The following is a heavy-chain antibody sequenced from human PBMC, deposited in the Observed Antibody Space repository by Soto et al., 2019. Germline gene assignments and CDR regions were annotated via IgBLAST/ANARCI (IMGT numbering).Heavy chain of an antibody. J-gene: IGHJ4*02. D-gene: IGHD3-10*01. CDR2: INGDSDDT. Sequence: QVQLVQSGAEVKKPGASVKVSCKPSGYTFTGHSMHWVRQAPGQRPEWMGCINGDSDDTRYSQTFQDRVTINKDTSACTGYMELRSLRFEDTAVYYCARGHHPGSWQIGYCGQGTQVTVSS. V-gene: IGHV1-3*01. CDR1: GYTFTGHS. CDR3: ARGHHPGSWQIGY.